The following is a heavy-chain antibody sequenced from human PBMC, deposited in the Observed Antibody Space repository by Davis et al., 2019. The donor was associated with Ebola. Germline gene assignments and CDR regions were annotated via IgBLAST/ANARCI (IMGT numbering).Heavy chain of an antibody. CDR3: AREYVVVVAATDYWYYGMDV. D-gene: IGHD2-15*01. J-gene: IGHJ6*04. CDR1: GYTFTNYG. Sequence: AASVKVSCKASGYTFTNYGITWVRQAPGQGLEWMGWISAYNGNTNYAQKLQGRVTMTTDTATTTAYMEVGSLRSDDTAVYYCAREYVVVVAATDYWYYGMDVWGKGTTVTVSS. V-gene: IGHV1-18*04. CDR2: ISAYNGNT.